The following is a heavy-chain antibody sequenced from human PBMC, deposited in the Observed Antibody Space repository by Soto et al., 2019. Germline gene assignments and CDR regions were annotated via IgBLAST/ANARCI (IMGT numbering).Heavy chain of an antibody. CDR1: GASVGSGIFY. D-gene: IGHD6-19*01. Sequence: SETLSLTCSVSGASVGSGIFYWSWIRQPPGNGLEWIGFIYNNETFNYNPSLKSRVTLSVDTPKHQFSLKLSSVTAADTAVYYCARVPLRYSSSHNFYWWGKGALVKVSS. J-gene: IGHJ1*01. CDR3: ARVPLRYSSSHNFYW. V-gene: IGHV4-61*01. CDR2: IYNNETF.